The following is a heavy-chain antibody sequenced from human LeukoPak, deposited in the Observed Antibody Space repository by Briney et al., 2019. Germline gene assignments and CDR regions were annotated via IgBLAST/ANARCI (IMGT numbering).Heavy chain of an antibody. D-gene: IGHD5-18*01. V-gene: IGHV3-48*03. Sequence: PGGSLRLSCAASGFTFSSYEMNWVRQAPGKGLEWVSYISSSGSTIYYADSVKGRFTISRDNAKNSLYLQMNSLRAEDTAVYYRARQDNVDTASDYWGQGTLVTVSS. CDR2: ISSSGSTI. J-gene: IGHJ4*02. CDR3: ARQDNVDTASDY. CDR1: GFTFSSYE.